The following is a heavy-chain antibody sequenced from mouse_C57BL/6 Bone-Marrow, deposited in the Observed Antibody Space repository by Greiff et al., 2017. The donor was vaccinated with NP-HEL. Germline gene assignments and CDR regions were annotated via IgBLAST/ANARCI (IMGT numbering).Heavy chain of an antibody. CDR1: GFTFSDYG. CDR2: ISSGSSTI. D-gene: IGHD3-1*01. Sequence: EVKLEESGGGLVKPGGSLKLSCAASGFTFSDYGMHWVRQAPEKGLEWVAYISSGSSTIYYADTVKGRFTISRDNAKNTLFLQITSLRSEDTAMCYCARRRGYLYAMGYWGQGTSVTVSS. CDR3: ARRRGYLYAMGY. J-gene: IGHJ4*01. V-gene: IGHV5-17*01.